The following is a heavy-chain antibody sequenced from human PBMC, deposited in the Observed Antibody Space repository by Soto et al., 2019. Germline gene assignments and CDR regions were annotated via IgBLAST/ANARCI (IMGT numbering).Heavy chain of an antibody. V-gene: IGHV4-34*01. J-gene: IGHJ4*02. CDR2: INESGST. CDR1: GQSFSGHS. CDR3: ARGSGIVALPGELEDVKYDY. Sequence: QVQLQQWGAGLVKPSETLSLSCAVYGQSFSGHSWAWIRQPPGKGLEWIGEINESGSTYYNPSLKIRVTISTDTSKNQFSLKLSSVSDADTAAYFCARGSGIVALPGELEDVKYDYWGQGTLVNVSS. D-gene: IGHD1-1*01.